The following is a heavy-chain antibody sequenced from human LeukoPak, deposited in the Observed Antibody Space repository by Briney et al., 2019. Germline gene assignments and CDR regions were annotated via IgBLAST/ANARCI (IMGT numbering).Heavy chain of an antibody. D-gene: IGHD3-10*01. Sequence: NPGGSLRLSCATSGFTFDMYRMNWVRQAPGKGLEWVSSISAAATSKFYADSVKGRLTISRDNAKNTLYLQMSSLRAEDTAVYYCATGSGTFYDSWGQGTLVTVSS. J-gene: IGHJ4*02. CDR3: ATGSGTFYDS. CDR1: GFTFDMYR. CDR2: ISAAATSK. V-gene: IGHV3-21*01.